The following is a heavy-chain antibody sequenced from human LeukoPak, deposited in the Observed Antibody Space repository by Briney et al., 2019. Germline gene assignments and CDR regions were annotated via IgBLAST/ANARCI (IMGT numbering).Heavy chain of an antibody. CDR2: INGDGSST. Sequence: SGGSLRLSCVASGLSFSTYWMHWVRQAPGKGLEWVSRINGDGSSTSYADSVKGRFTISRDNAKNTVYLQMNSLRVEDTAVYYCIRDFGSVGATNAFDIWGQGTMVTVSS. V-gene: IGHV3-74*01. CDR1: GLSFSTYW. D-gene: IGHD1-26*01. CDR3: IRDFGSVGATNAFDI. J-gene: IGHJ3*02.